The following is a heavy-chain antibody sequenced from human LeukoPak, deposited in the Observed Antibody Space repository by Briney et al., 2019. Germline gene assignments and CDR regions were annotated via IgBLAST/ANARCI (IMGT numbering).Heavy chain of an antibody. D-gene: IGHD2-8*01. Sequence: SVKVSCKASGGTFSSYAISWVRQAPGQGLEWMGGIIPIFGTANYAQKFQGRVTITADESTSTAYMELSSLRSEDTAVYYCARDLSLIADYFDFWGQGTLVTVSS. J-gene: IGHJ4*02. V-gene: IGHV1-69*13. CDR1: GGTFSSYA. CDR2: IIPIFGTA. CDR3: ARDLSLIADYFDF.